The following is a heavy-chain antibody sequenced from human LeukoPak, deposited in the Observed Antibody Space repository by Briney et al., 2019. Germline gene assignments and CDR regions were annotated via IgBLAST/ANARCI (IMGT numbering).Heavy chain of an antibody. CDR3: ASSGWAAAGRFDY. D-gene: IGHD6-13*01. Sequence: GGSLRLSCEASGFTFSSYSMNWVRQAPGKGLEWVSSISSSSSYIYYADSVKGRFTISRDNAKNSLYLQMNSLRAEDTAVYYCASSGWAAAGRFDYWGQGTLVTVSS. CDR1: GFTFSSYS. V-gene: IGHV3-21*01. J-gene: IGHJ4*02. CDR2: ISSSSSYI.